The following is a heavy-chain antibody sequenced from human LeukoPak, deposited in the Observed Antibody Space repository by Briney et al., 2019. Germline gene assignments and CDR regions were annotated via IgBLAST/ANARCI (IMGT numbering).Heavy chain of an antibody. CDR3: ARDYSGWGRDFDY. Sequence: GGSLRLSRAASGFTFSSYSMNWVRQAPGKGLEWVSSISSSSSYIYYADSVKGRFTISRDNAKNSLYLQMNSLRAEDTAVYYCARDYSGWGRDFDYWGQGTLVTVSS. D-gene: IGHD6-19*01. J-gene: IGHJ4*02. V-gene: IGHV3-21*01. CDR1: GFTFSSYS. CDR2: ISSSSSYI.